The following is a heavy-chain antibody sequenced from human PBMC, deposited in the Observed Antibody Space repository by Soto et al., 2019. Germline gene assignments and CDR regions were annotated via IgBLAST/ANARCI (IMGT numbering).Heavy chain of an antibody. Sequence: GGSLRLSCAASGFTFSDYYMSWIRQAPGKGLEWVSYISSSSSYTNYADSVKGRFTISRDNAKNSLYLQMNSLRAEDTAVYYCAREDGAAAGTSYYYYMDVWGKGTTVTVSS. CDR1: GFTFSDYY. CDR3: AREDGAAAGTSYYYYMDV. J-gene: IGHJ6*03. CDR2: ISSSSSYT. D-gene: IGHD6-13*01. V-gene: IGHV3-11*06.